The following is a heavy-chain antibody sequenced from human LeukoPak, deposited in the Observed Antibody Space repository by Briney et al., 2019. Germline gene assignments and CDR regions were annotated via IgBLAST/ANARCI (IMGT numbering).Heavy chain of an antibody. CDR3: ARDPGSGSYYNESLDAFDI. V-gene: IGHV1-69*06. D-gene: IGHD3-10*01. CDR1: GYTFSAFY. J-gene: IGHJ3*02. CDR2: IIPIFGTA. Sequence: SLKVSCKTSGYTFSAFYMHWVRQAPGQGLEWMGGIIPIFGTANYAKKFQGRVPITAVKSTSTAYMELSSLRSEETAVYYCARDPGSGSYYNESLDAFDIWGQGTMVTVSS.